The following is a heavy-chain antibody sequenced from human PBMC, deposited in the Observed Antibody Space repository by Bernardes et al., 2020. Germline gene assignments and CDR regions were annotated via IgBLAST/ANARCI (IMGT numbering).Heavy chain of an antibody. CDR2: IYYSGST. Sequence: SETLSLTCTVSGRSISSYYWSWIRQPPGKGLEWIGYIYYSGSTNYNPSLKSRVTISVDTSKNQFSLKLSSVTAADTAVYYCARDRGYNWNYYYSYGMDVWGQGTTVTVSS. CDR3: ARDRGYNWNYYYSYGMDV. CDR1: GRSISSYY. J-gene: IGHJ6*02. D-gene: IGHD1-20*01. V-gene: IGHV4-59*01.